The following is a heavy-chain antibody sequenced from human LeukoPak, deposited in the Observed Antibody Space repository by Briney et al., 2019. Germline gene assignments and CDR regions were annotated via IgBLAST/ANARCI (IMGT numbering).Heavy chain of an antibody. D-gene: IGHD1-26*01. V-gene: IGHV4-59*01. Sequence: SETLSLTCTVSGGSISSYYWSWIRQPPGKGLEWIGYIYYSGSTNYNPSLKSRVTISVDTSKNQFSLKLSSVTAADTAVYYCAREDSGYYYYGMDVWGQGTTVTVSS. CDR2: IYYSGST. CDR3: AREDSGYYYYGMDV. CDR1: GGSISSYY. J-gene: IGHJ6*02.